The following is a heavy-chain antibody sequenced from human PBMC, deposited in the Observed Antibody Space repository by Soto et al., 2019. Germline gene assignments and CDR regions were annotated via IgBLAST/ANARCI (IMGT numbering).Heavy chain of an antibody. V-gene: IGHV3-23*01. J-gene: IGHJ4*02. CDR3: TNGPPITGDN. CDR2: ITSGGDRT. CDR1: GFRFGSYA. Sequence: EVQLLESGGGSVQPGGSLRLSCAASGFRFGSYAMFWVRQAPGKGLEWVSAITSGGDRTYFADSVKGRFTISRDNSMNTLYLRLNTLRAEDTAVYFCTNGPPITGDNWGQGTLVTVSS. D-gene: IGHD5-12*01.